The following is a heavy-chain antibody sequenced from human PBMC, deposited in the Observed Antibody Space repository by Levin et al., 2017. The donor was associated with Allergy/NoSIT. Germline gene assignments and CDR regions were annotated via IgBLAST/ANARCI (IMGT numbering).Heavy chain of an antibody. V-gene: IGHV2-5*02. CDR2: TFWDDEK. CDR1: GFSLTTNGVG. J-gene: IGHJ4*02. Sequence: SGPTLVKPTQTLTLTCTFSGFSLTTNGVGVGWFRQPPGKALEWLALTFWDDEKRYTPSLMTRLTITKDTPNNRVVLTMTNMDPVDTGTYYCARRLRYTSGRHYFDYWGLGALVTVSS. CDR3: ARRLRYTSGRHYFDY. D-gene: IGHD5-18*01.